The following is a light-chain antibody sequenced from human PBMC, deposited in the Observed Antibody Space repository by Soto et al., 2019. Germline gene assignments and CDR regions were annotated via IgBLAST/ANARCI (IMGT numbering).Light chain of an antibody. CDR1: SSDVGAYNY. V-gene: IGLV2-14*01. CDR3: TSYTTTNTLA. CDR2: DVS. J-gene: IGLJ2*01. Sequence: QSALTQPASVSGSPGQSITISCTGTSSDVGAYNYVSWFQQHPGKAPKIMIYDVSNRPSGVSNRFSGSKSGNTASLTISGHQAEDEADYYCTSYTTTNTLAFGGGTKLTVL.